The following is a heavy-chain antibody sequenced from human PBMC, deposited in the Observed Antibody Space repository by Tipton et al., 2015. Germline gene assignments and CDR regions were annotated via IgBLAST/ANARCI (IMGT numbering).Heavy chain of an antibody. CDR1: GGSISIYY. CDR2: IYYSGST. V-gene: IGHV4-59*01. Sequence: TLSLTCTVSGGSISIYYWTWIRQPPGKGLEWMGYIYYSGSTDYNPSLKSRVTMSVDTSKNQFSLKLSSVTAADTAVYYCARDHRLGAFDIWGQGAMVTVSS. CDR3: ARDHRLGAFDI. J-gene: IGHJ3*02. D-gene: IGHD6-25*01.